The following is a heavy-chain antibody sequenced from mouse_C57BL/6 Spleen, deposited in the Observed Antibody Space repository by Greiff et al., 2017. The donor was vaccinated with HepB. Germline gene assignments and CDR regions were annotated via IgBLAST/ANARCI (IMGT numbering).Heavy chain of an antibody. J-gene: IGHJ4*01. CDR3: ARGDYDTLYAMDY. CDR2: ISYDGSN. Sequence: EVKLMESGPGLVKPSQSLSLTCSVTGYSITSGYYWNWIRQFPGNKLEWMGYISYDGSNNYNPSLKNRISITRDTSKNQFFLKLNSVTTEDTATYYCARGDYDTLYAMDYWGQGTSVTVSS. D-gene: IGHD2-4*01. V-gene: IGHV3-6*01. CDR1: GYSITSGYY.